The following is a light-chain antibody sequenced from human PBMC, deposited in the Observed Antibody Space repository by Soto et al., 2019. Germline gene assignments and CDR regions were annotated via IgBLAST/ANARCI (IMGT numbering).Light chain of an antibody. CDR2: TSS. Sequence: ESVLTQSPGTLSLSPGERATLSCKTSQSRGSNFLAWYQHMPGQPPTLPIYTSSNRATGIPDRFSGSASGTDFTLTINRLKPEDFAVYYCQQYGSSPYTFGLGTRLEIK. CDR3: QQYGSSPYT. V-gene: IGKV3-20*01. CDR1: QSRGSNF. J-gene: IGKJ5*01.